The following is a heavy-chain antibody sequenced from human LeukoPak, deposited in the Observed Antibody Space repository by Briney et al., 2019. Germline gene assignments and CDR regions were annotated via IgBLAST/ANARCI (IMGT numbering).Heavy chain of an antibody. CDR2: IYYSGST. Sequence: SETLSLTCTVSGGSVSSGSYYWSWIRQPPGKGLEWIGYIYYSGSTNYNPSLKSRVTISVDTSKNQFSLKLSSVTAADTAVCYCARTRREQQLVLFDYWGQGTLVTVSS. J-gene: IGHJ4*02. CDR1: GGSVSSGSYY. CDR3: ARTRREQQLVLFDY. D-gene: IGHD6-13*01. V-gene: IGHV4-61*01.